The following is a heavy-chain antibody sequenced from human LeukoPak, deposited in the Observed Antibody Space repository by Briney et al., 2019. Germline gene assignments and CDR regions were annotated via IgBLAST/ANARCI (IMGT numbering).Heavy chain of an antibody. CDR2: ISHSGST. V-gene: IGHV4-59*13. CDR3: ARGTDSDY. CDR1: GGAISSYS. D-gene: IGHD1-14*01. J-gene: IGHJ4*02. Sequence: PSETLSLTCTVSGGAISSYSWSWIRQPPGKGLEWIGYISHSGSTNSNPSLKSRVTISLDTPKNQFSLKLSSVTAADTAVYYCARGTDSDYWGQGTLVTVSS.